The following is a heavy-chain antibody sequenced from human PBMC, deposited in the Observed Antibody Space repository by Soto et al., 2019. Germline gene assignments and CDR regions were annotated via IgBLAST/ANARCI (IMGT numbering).Heavy chain of an antibody. CDR3: VREHYDYWSGYYQRTLDY. J-gene: IGHJ4*02. Sequence: SQTLSLTCGVSCDSVFSNSAASNCIRQSPSRGLVWLGKTYYRYKWYNDYEVSVKSQITINPDTTKDQCALQLNPGTREDTAVYYCVREHYDYWSGYYQRTLDYWYQGSLVAVNS. CDR2: TYYRYKWYN. CDR1: CDSVFSNSAA. V-gene: IGHV6-1*01. D-gene: IGHD3-3*01.